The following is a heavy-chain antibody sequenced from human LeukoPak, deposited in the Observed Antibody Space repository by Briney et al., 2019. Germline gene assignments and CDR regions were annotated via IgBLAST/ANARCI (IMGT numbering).Heavy chain of an antibody. Sequence: PGGSLRLSCAASGFTVSSNYMSWVRQAPGKGLEWDSVIYSGGTTYYADSVKGRFTISRDNSKNTLYLQMNSLRAEDTAVYYCARVSPWGARPVEDWGQGTLVTVSS. CDR3: ARVSPWGARPVED. V-gene: IGHV3-53*01. CDR2: IYSGGTT. CDR1: GFTVSSNY. D-gene: IGHD1-26*01. J-gene: IGHJ4*02.